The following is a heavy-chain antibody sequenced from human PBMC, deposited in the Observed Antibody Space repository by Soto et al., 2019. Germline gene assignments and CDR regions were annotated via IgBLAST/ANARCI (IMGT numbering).Heavy chain of an antibody. CDR3: ARSGEGWQRLDN. CDR1: GYTFTAYY. CDR2: VNPKSGGT. D-gene: IGHD5-12*01. J-gene: IGHJ4*02. V-gene: IGHV1-2*02. Sequence: QVHLVQSGAEVREPGASVKVSCKTSGYTFTAYYIHWVRQAPGQGLEWMGWVNPKSGGTEFSRKFRGRVTMTSDTSSSTAYMEVGTLTSADTAVYYCARSGEGWQRLDNWGQGNLVTVSS.